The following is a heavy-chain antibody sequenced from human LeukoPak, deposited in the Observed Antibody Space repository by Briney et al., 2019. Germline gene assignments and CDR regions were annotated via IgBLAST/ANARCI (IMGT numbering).Heavy chain of an antibody. J-gene: IGHJ4*02. V-gene: IGHV1-69*04. CDR2: IIPILGIA. Sequence: GASVKVSCKASGGTFSSYAISWVRQAPGQGLEWMGRIIPILGIANYAQKFQGRVTITADKSTSTAYMELSSLRSEDAAVYYCARDRGTEADRNFDYWGQGTLVTVSS. D-gene: IGHD2-15*01. CDR1: GGTFSSYA. CDR3: ARDRGTEADRNFDY.